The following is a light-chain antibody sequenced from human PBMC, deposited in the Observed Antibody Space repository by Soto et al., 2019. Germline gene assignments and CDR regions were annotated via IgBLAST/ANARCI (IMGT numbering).Light chain of an antibody. CDR1: QGIGDT. Sequence: EIVMTQSPATLSVSPGEGATLSCRASQGIGDTLAWYQQKPGQAPRLLIYDASNRATGIPARFSGSGSGTDFTLTISRLEPEDFAIYYCQQYGGVPYTFGQGTKVDIK. V-gene: IGKV3D-15*01. CDR2: DAS. CDR3: QQYGGVPYT. J-gene: IGKJ2*01.